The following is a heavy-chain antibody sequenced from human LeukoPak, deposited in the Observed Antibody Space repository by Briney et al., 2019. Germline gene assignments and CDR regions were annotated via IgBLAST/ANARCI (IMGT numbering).Heavy chain of an antibody. D-gene: IGHD2-21*01. J-gene: IGHJ3*02. CDR2: IIPIFGTS. CDR3: ARASSYCGGDCYSANI. V-gene: IGHV1-69*05. Sequence: SVKVSCKASGGTFSSYAISWVRQAPGQGLEWMGGIIPIFGTSNYAQKFQGRVTITTDESTSTAYMELSSLRSEDTAVYYCARASSYCGGDCYSANIWGQGTMVTVSS. CDR1: GGTFSSYA.